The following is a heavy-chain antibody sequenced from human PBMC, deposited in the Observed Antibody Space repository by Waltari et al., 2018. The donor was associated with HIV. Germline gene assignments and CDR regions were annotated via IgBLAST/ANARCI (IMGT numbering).Heavy chain of an antibody. CDR2: IHTSGST. J-gene: IGHJ4*02. CDR3: ARATYYYDSSGYPFDH. D-gene: IGHD3-22*01. CDR1: GGSISSGSYY. Sequence: QVQLQESGPGLVKPSQTLSLTCTVSGGSISSGSYYWSWIRQPAGKGLEWIGRIHTSGSTNYNPSLKSRVTISVDTSKKQFSLKLSSVTAADTAVYYCARATYYYDSSGYPFDHWGQGTLVTVSS. V-gene: IGHV4-61*02.